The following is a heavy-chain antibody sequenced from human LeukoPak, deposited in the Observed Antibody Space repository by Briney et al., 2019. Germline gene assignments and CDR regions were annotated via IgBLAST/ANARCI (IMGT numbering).Heavy chain of an antibody. D-gene: IGHD3-16*01. J-gene: IGHJ6*02. CDR3: ARGGGLDV. CDR2: INHNGNVN. V-gene: IGHV3-7*03. Sequence: GGSLRLSCAASRFTFSSYWMNWARQAPGKELEWVASINHNGNVNYYVDSVKGRFTISRDNAKNSLYLQMSNLRAEDTAVYFCARGGGLDVWGQGATVTVSS. CDR1: RFTFSSYW.